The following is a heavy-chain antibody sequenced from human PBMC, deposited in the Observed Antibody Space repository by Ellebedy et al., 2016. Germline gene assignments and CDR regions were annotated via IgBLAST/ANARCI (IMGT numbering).Heavy chain of an antibody. CDR1: GFTFSSYG. D-gene: IGHD2/OR15-2a*01. CDR3: AKGSADNYFLIAF. V-gene: IGHV3-30*18. CDR2: TSYDGTNK. Sequence: GESLKISXAASGFTFSSYGMHWVRQAPGKGLEWVAVTSYDGTNKYYADSVKGRFTISRDISKNTLYLQMNSLRADDTAVYYCAKGSADNYFLIAFWGRGTLVTVSS. J-gene: IGHJ4*02.